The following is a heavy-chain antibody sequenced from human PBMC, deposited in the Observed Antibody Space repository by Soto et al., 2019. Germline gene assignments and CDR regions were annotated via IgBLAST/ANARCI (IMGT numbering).Heavy chain of an antibody. CDR1: GFTFTSSA. D-gene: IGHD6-25*01. CDR2: IIADSGNT. CDR3: VREMWTRSGPQNFFDY. V-gene: IGHV1-58*02. J-gene: IGHJ4*02. Sequence: GASVKVSCKASGFTFTSSAMQWVRQARGQRLEWMGWIIADSGNTKYAQKFQDRVTITRDTSTSTAYMELSSLSSDDTAIYYCVREMWTRSGPQNFFDYWGRGALVTVSS.